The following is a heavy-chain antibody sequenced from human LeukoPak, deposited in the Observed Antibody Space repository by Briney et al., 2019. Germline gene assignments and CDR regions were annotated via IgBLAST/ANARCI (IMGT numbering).Heavy chain of an antibody. J-gene: IGHJ4*02. CDR1: GFTFSSYE. CDR2: ISSGGTTI. V-gene: IGHV3-48*03. CDR3: AREDHYESSGYYRSGDY. D-gene: IGHD3-22*01. Sequence: PGGPLRLSCAPSGFTFSSYEMNWVRQSPGKGLEWVSYISSGGTTIYYADSVKGRFTISRDNAKNSLYLQMNSLRAEDTAVYYCAREDHYESSGYYRSGDYWGQGTLVTVSS.